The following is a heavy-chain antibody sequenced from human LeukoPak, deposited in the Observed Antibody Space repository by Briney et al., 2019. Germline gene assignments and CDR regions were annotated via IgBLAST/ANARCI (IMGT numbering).Heavy chain of an antibody. CDR1: GGSLSGYY. CDR2: INHSGRT. V-gene: IGHV4-34*01. D-gene: IGHD5-18*01. CDR3: APRGDIEHSYGFGKWFDP. J-gene: IGHJ5*02. Sequence: SETLSLTCAIYGGSLSGYYWSWIRQPPRKGLEWIGEINHSGRTNYNASLTSRVTISVDTAKKQFSLKLSYVTAADTAVYYCAPRGDIEHSYGFGKWFDPWGQGTLVTVSS.